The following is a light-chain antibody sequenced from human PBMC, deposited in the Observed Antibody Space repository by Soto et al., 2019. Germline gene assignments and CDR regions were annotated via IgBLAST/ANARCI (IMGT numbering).Light chain of an antibody. CDR1: QSVRTTY. Sequence: EIVLTKSPGTLSLSPGERATLSXXASQSVRTTYLAWYQQKPGQAPRLLIYNASNRTTGIPDRFSGSGSGTDFTLTINRLEPADFAVYFCQQYSSSQGWTFGQGTKVDIK. V-gene: IGKV3-20*01. CDR2: NAS. CDR3: QQYSSSQGWT. J-gene: IGKJ1*01.